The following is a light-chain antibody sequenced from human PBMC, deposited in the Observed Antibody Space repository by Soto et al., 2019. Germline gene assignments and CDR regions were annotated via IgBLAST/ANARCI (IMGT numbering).Light chain of an antibody. CDR3: QQYNNWPPDRT. CDR2: GAS. Sequence: EIVMTQSPATLSVSPGERATLSCRASQSVSSNLAWYQQKPGQAPRLLIYGASTRATGIPARFSVSGSGTEFTLTISSLQSVDFAIYFCQQYNNWPPDRTFGQGTKVEIK. V-gene: IGKV3-15*01. J-gene: IGKJ1*01. CDR1: QSVSSN.